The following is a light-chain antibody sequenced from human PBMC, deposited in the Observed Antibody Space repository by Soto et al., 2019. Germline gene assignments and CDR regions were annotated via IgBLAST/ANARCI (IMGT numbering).Light chain of an antibody. CDR3: CSYAGSSSYV. CDR1: RSDVGSYNL. Sequence: QSALTQPASVSGSPGQSITISCTGTRSDVGSYNLVSWYQQHPGKAPKLMIYEGTKRPSGVSNRFSASKSGNTASLTISGLQPEDEADYYCCSYAGSSSYVFGTGTKVTV. CDR2: EGT. J-gene: IGLJ1*01. V-gene: IGLV2-23*01.